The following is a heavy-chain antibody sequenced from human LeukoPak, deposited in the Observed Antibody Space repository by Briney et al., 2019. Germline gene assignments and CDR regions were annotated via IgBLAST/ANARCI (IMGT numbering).Heavy chain of an antibody. V-gene: IGHV1-46*01. CDR1: GYTFTSYY. Sequence: ASVKVSCKASGYTFTSYYMHWVRQAPGQGLEWMGIINPSGGSTSYAQKFQSRVTMTRDMSTSTVYMELSSLRSEDTAVYYCARGGGDDCAIAVAGLCCFDYWGQGTLVTVSS. D-gene: IGHD6-19*01. J-gene: IGHJ4*02. CDR3: ARGGGDDCAIAVAGLCCFDY. CDR2: INPSGGST.